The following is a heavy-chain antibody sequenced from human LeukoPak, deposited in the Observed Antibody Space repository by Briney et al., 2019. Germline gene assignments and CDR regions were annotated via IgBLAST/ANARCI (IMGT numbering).Heavy chain of an antibody. D-gene: IGHD3-10*01. CDR1: GFTVSSNY. V-gene: IGHV3-53*01. Sequence: PGGSLRLSCAASGFTVSSNYMSWVRQAPGQGLEWVSVIYGGGSTYYADSVKGRFTISRDNSKNTLYLQMNSLRAEDTAVYYCARSEYYGSGGYYFDCWGQGTLVTVSS. CDR2: IYGGGST. CDR3: ARSEYYGSGGYYFDC. J-gene: IGHJ4*02.